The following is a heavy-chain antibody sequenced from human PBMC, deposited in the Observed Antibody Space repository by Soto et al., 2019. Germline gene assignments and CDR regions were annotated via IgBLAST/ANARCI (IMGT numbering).Heavy chain of an antibody. CDR1: GFIFRNFG. V-gene: IGHV3-30*03. Sequence: QVQLVESGGGVVQPGRSLRLSCAASGFIFRNFGMHWDRRAPGKGLEWVATISGDGNDKYYPDSMKGRFTISRDNFNNTLYLQLNSLRPEDTAVYHCVQGASTAHQPLDSWGQGVLVTVSS. D-gene: IGHD1-26*01. J-gene: IGHJ4*02. CDR2: ISGDGNDK. CDR3: VQGASTAHQPLDS.